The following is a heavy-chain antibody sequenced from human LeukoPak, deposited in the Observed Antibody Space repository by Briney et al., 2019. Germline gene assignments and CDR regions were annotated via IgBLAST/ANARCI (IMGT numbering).Heavy chain of an antibody. D-gene: IGHD6-13*01. CDR2: IYYSGST. CDR1: GGSISSYY. CDR3: ARYSSSWFGRYGAFDY. Sequence: SETLSLTCTVSGGSISSYYWSWIRQPPGKGLEWIGYIYYSGSTNYNPSLKSRVTISGDTSKNQFSLKLSSVTAADTAVYYCARYSSSWFGRYGAFDYWGQGTLVTVSS. J-gene: IGHJ4*02. V-gene: IGHV4-59*12.